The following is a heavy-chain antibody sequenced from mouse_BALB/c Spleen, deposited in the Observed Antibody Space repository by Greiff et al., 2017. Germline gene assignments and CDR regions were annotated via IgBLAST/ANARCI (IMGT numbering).Heavy chain of an antibody. CDR1: GYTFTSYW. V-gene: IGHV1-5*01. D-gene: IGHD2-4*01. CDR2: IYPGNSDT. Sequence: VQLQQSGTVLARPGASVKMSCKASGYTFTSYWMHWVKQRPGQGLEWIGAIYPGNSDTSYNQKFKGKAKLTAVTSTSTAYMELSSLTNEDSAVYYCTRGGDYDEGFAYWGQGTLVTVSA. CDR3: TRGGDYDEGFAY. J-gene: IGHJ3*01.